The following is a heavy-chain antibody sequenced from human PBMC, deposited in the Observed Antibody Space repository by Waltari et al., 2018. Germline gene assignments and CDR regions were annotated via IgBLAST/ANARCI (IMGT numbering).Heavy chain of an antibody. CDR3: ARRVFMGGKIDY. CDR2: IHYSGST. Sequence: QLQLQESGPGLVKPSETLSLPCTVSGGSISSSSYYWGWIRQPPGKGLEWVGSIHYSGSTYYNPSLKSRVTISGDTSKNQFSLKLSSVTAADTAVYYCARRVFMGGKIDYWSQGTLVTVSS. V-gene: IGHV4-39*01. D-gene: IGHD3-16*01. J-gene: IGHJ4*02. CDR1: GGSISSSSYY.